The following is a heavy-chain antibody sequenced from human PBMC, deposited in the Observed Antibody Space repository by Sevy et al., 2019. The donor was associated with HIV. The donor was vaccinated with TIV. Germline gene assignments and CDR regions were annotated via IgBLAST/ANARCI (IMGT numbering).Heavy chain of an antibody. CDR2: ISGSSNTK. J-gene: IGHJ4*02. Sequence: GGSLRLSCAASGFTFSSYSMNWVRQAPGKGLEWVSYISGSSNTKYYADSVKGRFTISRDNAKNLLYLQMNRLRAEDTALYYCARDPEQLVGNYFDFWGQGTPVTFSS. CDR1: GFTFSSYS. CDR3: ARDPEQLVGNYFDF. D-gene: IGHD6-13*01. V-gene: IGHV3-48*01.